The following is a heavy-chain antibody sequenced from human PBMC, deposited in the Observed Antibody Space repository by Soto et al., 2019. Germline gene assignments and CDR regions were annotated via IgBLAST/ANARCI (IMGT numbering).Heavy chain of an antibody. CDR1: GFTFSNYG. J-gene: IGHJ3*02. V-gene: IGHV3-30*18. CDR2: ISYDGSNK. D-gene: IGHD3-22*01. CDR3: AKDLNSELYYYDSSGYNDAFDI. Sequence: GGSLRLSCAASGFTFSNYGMHWVRQAPGKGLEWVAVISYDGSNKYYADSVKGRFTISRDNSKNTLYLQMNSLRAEDTAVYYCAKDLNSELYYYDSSGYNDAFDIWGQGTMVTVSS.